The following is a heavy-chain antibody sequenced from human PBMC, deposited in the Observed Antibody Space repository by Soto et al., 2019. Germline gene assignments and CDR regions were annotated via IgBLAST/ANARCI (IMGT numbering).Heavy chain of an antibody. CDR2: ISGSGGMT. Sequence: EAQLLQSGGGLVPPGGSLRLSCVASGFAFGNYPMAWVRQPPGKGLEWISTISGSGGMTDYEDSVRGRFTVSIDHAKDTVLLQMNSLRAAERAVYYCAKARTMARGIRDFDILGPGTTVSISS. V-gene: IGHV3-23*01. CDR1: GFAFGNYP. J-gene: IGHJ3*02. CDR3: AKARTMARGIRDFDI. D-gene: IGHD3-10*01.